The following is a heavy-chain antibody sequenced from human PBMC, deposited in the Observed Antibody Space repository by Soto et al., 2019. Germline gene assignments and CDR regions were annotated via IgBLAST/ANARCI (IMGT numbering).Heavy chain of an antibody. J-gene: IGHJ4*02. CDR2: IYYSGST. Sequence: PSETLSLTCTVSGGSLNSYYWTWIRQPPGKGLEWIAYIYYSGSTNYNPSLKSRVAISGDTSKNQFSLKLSSVTAADTAVYYCARTVIGGFDYWGQGTLVTVSS. V-gene: IGHV4-59*01. CDR3: ARTVIGGFDY. CDR1: GGSLNSYY. D-gene: IGHD3-16*02.